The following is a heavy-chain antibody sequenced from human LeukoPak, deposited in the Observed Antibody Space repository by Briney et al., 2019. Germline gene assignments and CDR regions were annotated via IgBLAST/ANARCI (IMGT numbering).Heavy chain of an antibody. CDR3: ARVGFWSGYWFDP. CDR2: IYTSGST. Sequence: PSETLSLTCTVSGGSISSGSYYWRWIRQPAGRGLEWIGRIYTSGSTNYNPALKSRVTISVDTSKNQFSLKLSSVTAADTAVYYCARVGFWSGYWFDPWGQGTLVTVST. V-gene: IGHV4-61*02. CDR1: GGSISSGSYY. D-gene: IGHD3-3*01. J-gene: IGHJ5*02.